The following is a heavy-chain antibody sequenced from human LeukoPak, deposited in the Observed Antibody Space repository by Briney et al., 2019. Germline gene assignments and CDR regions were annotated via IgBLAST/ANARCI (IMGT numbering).Heavy chain of an antibody. V-gene: IGHV3-53*01. Sequence: QPGGSLRLSCAASGFCVSSNYMTWVRQAPGKGLEWVSVIYTGGSTNYADSVKGRFTISRDNSKNTVYLQMNSLRAEDTAVYYCARNYGSGSYYNVGFDYWGQGTLVTVSS. CDR1: GFCVSSNY. D-gene: IGHD3-10*01. J-gene: IGHJ4*02. CDR3: ARNYGSGSYYNVGFDY. CDR2: IYTGGST.